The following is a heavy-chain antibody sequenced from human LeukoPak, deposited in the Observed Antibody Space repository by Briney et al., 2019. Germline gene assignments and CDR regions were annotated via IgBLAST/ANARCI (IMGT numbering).Heavy chain of an antibody. V-gene: IGHV3-53*01. Sequence: GVSLRLFCGSSGFTVSNNYMSWVRQAPGKGLEGVSILYNIGTTYYTDSVKGRFTISRDNSKNTLYLQMNSLRAEDTAVYYCARDQVYAFWSGRFDYYYYYMDVWGKGTTVTVSS. D-gene: IGHD3-3*01. CDR1: GFTVSNNY. CDR3: ARDQVYAFWSGRFDYYYYYMDV. J-gene: IGHJ6*03. CDR2: LYNIGTT.